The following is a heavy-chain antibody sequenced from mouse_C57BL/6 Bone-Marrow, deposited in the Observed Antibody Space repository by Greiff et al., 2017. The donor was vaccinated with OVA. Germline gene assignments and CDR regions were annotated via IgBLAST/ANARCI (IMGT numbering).Heavy chain of an antibody. CDR3: TTELGRGDY. CDR1: GFNIKDDY. Sequence: EVQVVESGAELVRPGASVKLSCTASGFNIKDDYMHWVKQRPEQGLEWIGWIDPENGDTEYASKFQGKATITADTSSNTAYLQLSSLTSEDTAVYYCTTELGRGDYWGQGTTLTVSS. J-gene: IGHJ2*01. D-gene: IGHD4-1*01. V-gene: IGHV14-4*01. CDR2: IDPENGDT.